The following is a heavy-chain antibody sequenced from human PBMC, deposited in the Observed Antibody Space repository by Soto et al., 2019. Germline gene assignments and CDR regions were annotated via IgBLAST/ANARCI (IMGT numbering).Heavy chain of an antibody. D-gene: IGHD3-3*01. CDR2: SGNT. J-gene: IGHJ4*02. Sequence: QVQLVQSGAEVKKPGASVTVSCKASGYTFSRHGISWGRQAPGQGLEWMAWSGNTNYAQKFQGRLTLTTNPSTRTAYMELRSLRSDDTAVYYCARGADDFSSGSSYEYWGQGTLVTVSS. CDR3: ARGADDFSSGSSYEY. V-gene: IGHV1-18*04. CDR1: GYTFSRHG.